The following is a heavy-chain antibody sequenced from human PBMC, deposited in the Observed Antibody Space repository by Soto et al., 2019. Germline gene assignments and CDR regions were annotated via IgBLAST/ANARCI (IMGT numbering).Heavy chain of an antibody. J-gene: IGHJ4*02. V-gene: IGHV2-5*02. CDR2: IYWDDDK. Sequence: QITLKESGPPLVKPTQNLTLTCTFSGFSLTTSGVGVGWIRQPPGKALEWLALIYWDDDKRYSPSLKSRLTITKDTSKNQVVLTMTNMDPVDTATYYCAHGTIYPDYWGQGTLVTVSS. D-gene: IGHD3-9*01. CDR3: AHGTIYPDY. CDR1: GFSLTTSGVG.